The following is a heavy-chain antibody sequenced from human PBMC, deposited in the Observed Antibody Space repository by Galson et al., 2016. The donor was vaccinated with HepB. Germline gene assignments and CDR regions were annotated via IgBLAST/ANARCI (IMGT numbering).Heavy chain of an antibody. Sequence: PALVKPTQTLTLTCTFSGFSLSTSGMRVSWIRQPPGKALEWLARIEWDDDKFYSTSLKTRLTISKDTSKSQVVLTMTNMDPVDTATYYCAVGHYYYYGMDVWGQGTPVTVSS. V-gene: IGHV2-70*04. CDR2: IEWDDDK. CDR1: GFSLSTSGMR. J-gene: IGHJ6*02. CDR3: AVGHYYYYGMDV.